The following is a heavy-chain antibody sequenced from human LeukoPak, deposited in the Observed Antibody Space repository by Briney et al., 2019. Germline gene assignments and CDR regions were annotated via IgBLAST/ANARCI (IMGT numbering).Heavy chain of an antibody. D-gene: IGHD5-24*01. CDR3: ARGEMSTITIDC. CDR1: GHTFTGYY. V-gene: IGHV1-2*02. CDR2: INPNSGLA. J-gene: IGHJ4*02. Sequence: GASVKVSCKASGHTFTGYYIHWVRQAPGQGLEWMGWINPNSGLANYAQRFQVRVTMTRDTPISTAYMEVSRLRSDDTAVYYCARGEMSTITIDCWGQGTLVTVSS.